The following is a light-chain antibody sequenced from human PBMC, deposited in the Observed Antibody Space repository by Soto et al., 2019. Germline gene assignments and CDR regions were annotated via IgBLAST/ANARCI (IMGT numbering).Light chain of an antibody. CDR1: QSISSY. Sequence: DIQMTQSPSSLSASVGDRVTITCRASQSISSYLNWYQQKPGKAPKLLIYAASSLQSGVPSRFSGSGSGTDFTITISSLQHEDFATYYCQQSYSTPRPFGQGTKVDIK. CDR3: QQSYSTPRP. V-gene: IGKV1-39*01. J-gene: IGKJ1*01. CDR2: AAS.